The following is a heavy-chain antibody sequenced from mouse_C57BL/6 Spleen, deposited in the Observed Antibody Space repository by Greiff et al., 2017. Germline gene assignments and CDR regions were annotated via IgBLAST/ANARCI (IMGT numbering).Heavy chain of an antibody. CDR2: IRNKANGYTT. Sequence: EVKLMESGGGLVQPGASLRLSCAASGFTFTDYYMSWVRQPPGKGPEWLALIRNKANGYTTEYTASVKGRFTISRDNSQNILYLQMNTLRTEDSATYYCVKAVDPLITTVVEDWYFDVWGTGTTVTVSS. CDR3: VKAVDPLITTVVEDWYFDV. D-gene: IGHD1-1*01. CDR1: GFTFTDYY. J-gene: IGHJ1*03. V-gene: IGHV7-4*01.